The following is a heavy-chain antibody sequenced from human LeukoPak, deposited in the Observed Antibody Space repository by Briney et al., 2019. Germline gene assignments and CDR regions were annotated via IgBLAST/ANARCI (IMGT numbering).Heavy chain of an antibody. CDR3: AKGKTGTRAPFDY. Sequence: GGSLRLSCAASGFTFSSYAMSWVRQAPGKGLEWVSAISGSGGSTYYADSVKGRFTISRDNSKNTLYPQMNSLRAEDTAVYYCAKGKTGTRAPFDYWGQGTLVTVSS. J-gene: IGHJ4*02. D-gene: IGHD1-1*01. V-gene: IGHV3-23*01. CDR1: GFTFSSYA. CDR2: ISGSGGST.